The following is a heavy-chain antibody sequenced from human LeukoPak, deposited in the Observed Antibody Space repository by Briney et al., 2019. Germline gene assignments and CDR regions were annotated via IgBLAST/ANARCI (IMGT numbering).Heavy chain of an antibody. J-gene: IGHJ4*02. CDR2: IYTSGST. V-gene: IGHV4-4*07. CDR3: ARDNSGTAMAVYFDY. CDR1: GGSISSYY. D-gene: IGHD5-18*01. Sequence: SETLSLTCTVSGGSISSYYWSWIRQPAGKGLEWIGRIYTSGSTNYNPSLKSRVTMSVDTSKNQFSLKLSSVTAADTAVYYCARDNSGTAMAVYFDYWGQGTLVTVSS.